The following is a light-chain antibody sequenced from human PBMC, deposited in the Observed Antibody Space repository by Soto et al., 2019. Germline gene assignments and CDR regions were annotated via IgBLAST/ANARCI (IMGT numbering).Light chain of an antibody. V-gene: IGKV1-12*01. CDR1: QXLAXX. CDR3: QQARSFPVT. J-gene: IGKJ5*01. CDR2: AAS. Sequence: DIQMTQSPSSVSASVGDRVTITCLARQXLAXXLAWYQQKPGEAPKPLIYAASSLQSGVPSRFSGSGSATDFTLTISSLQPEDVATYYCQQARSFPVTFGQGTRLEIK.